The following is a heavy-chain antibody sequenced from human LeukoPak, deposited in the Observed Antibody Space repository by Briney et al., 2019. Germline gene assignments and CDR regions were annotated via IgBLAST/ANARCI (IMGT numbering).Heavy chain of an antibody. CDR2: IIPIFGTA. CDR1: GGTFSSYA. D-gene: IGHD3-22*01. J-gene: IGHJ4*02. Sequence: AAVKVSCKASGGTFSSYAISWVRQAPGQGLEWMGGIIPIFGTANYAQKFQGRVTITTDESTSTAYMELSSLRSEDTAVYYCASSRDYYDSSGYYYAYFDYWGQGTLVTVSS. V-gene: IGHV1-69*05. CDR3: ASSRDYYDSSGYYYAYFDY.